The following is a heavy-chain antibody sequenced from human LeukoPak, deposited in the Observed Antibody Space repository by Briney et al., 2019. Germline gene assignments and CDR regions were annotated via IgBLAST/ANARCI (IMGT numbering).Heavy chain of an antibody. CDR3: ARGVKVAARALGY. Sequence: SETLSLTCTVSGGSISSSSYYWGWIRQPPGKGPEWIGSIYYSGSTYYNPSLKSRVTISVDTSKNQFSLKLSSVTAADTAVYYCARGVKVAARALGYWGQGTLVTVSS. CDR2: IYYSGST. V-gene: IGHV4-39*01. J-gene: IGHJ4*02. D-gene: IGHD2-15*01. CDR1: GGSISSSSYY.